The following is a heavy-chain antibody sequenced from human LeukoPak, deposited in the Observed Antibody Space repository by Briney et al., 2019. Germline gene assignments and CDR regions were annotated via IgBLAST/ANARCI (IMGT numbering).Heavy chain of an antibody. Sequence: GGSLRLSCAASGFTVSSNYMSWVRQAPGKGLEWVSVIYSGGSTYYADSVKGRFTISRDNSKNTLYLQMTNLRAEDTAVYYCARAGYDYVWGSYRNWFDPWGQGTLVTVSS. J-gene: IGHJ5*02. CDR2: IYSGGST. CDR3: ARAGYDYVWGSYRNWFDP. CDR1: GFTVSSNY. D-gene: IGHD3-16*02. V-gene: IGHV3-53*01.